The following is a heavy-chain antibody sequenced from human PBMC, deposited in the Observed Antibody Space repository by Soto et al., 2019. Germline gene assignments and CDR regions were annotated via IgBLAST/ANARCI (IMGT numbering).Heavy chain of an antibody. J-gene: IGHJ2*01. V-gene: IGHV4-31*03. CDR3: ARRFLDGYFDL. Sequence: QVQLQESGPGLVKPSQTLSLTCTVSGGSISSGGYYWSWIRQHPGKGLEWVGYIYYSGSTYYNPSLKSXXTXSXXTSKNQFSLKLSSVTAADTAVYYCARRFLDGYFDLWGRGTLVTVSS. CDR2: IYYSGST. D-gene: IGHD1-1*01. CDR1: GGSISSGGYY.